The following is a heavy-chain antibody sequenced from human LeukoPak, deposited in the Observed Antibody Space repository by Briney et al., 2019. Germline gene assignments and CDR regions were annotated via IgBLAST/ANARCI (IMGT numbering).Heavy chain of an antibody. D-gene: IGHD6-19*01. Sequence: ASVKVSCXASGGTFSSYAISWVRQAPGQGLEWMGGIIPIFGTANYAQKFQGRVTITTDESTSTAYMEVSSLRSEDTAVYYCARPSSGCCYFDYWGQGTLVTVSS. CDR3: ARPSSGCCYFDY. CDR2: IIPIFGTA. J-gene: IGHJ4*02. CDR1: GGTFSSYA. V-gene: IGHV1-69*05.